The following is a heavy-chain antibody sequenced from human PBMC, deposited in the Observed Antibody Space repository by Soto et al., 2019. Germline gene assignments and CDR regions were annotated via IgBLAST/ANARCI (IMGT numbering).Heavy chain of an antibody. CDR1: GFSFNEAW. J-gene: IGHJ6*02. V-gene: IGHV3-15*07. CDR2: IKTSAGGGAT. Sequence: EVQLVESAGGLVKPGGSLRLSCVASGFSFNEAWMNWVRQTPGEGLEWVGRIKTSAGGGATDYAAPVQGRFTISRDDSKHPPYPPMNCLRTEDTAIYSCTTGSVEGIWGQGTTVTVSS. D-gene: IGHD2-15*01. CDR3: TTGSVEGI.